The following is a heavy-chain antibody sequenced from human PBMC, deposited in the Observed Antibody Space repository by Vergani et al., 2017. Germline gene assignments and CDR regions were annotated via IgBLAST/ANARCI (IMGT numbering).Heavy chain of an antibody. D-gene: IGHD6-19*01. CDR1: GGSISSGSYY. CDR2: IYTSGST. V-gene: IGHV4-61*02. Sequence: QVQLQESGPGLVKPSQTLSLTCTVSGGSISSGSYYWSWIRQPAGKGLEWIGRIYTSGSTNYNPSLKSRVTISVDTSKNQFSLKLSSVTAADTAVYYCAREGLSSGWYYGFDIWGQGTMVTVSS. CDR3: AREGLSSGWYYGFDI. J-gene: IGHJ3*02.